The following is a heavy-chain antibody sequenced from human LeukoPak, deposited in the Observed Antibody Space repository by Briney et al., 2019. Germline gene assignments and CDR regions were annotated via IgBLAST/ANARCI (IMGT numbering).Heavy chain of an antibody. CDR3: AKSGGYSSGWSRFDY. CDR2: IYDSGST. J-gene: IGHJ4*02. Sequence: SENLSLTCTVSGGSISSGGFYWSWIRQLPGKGLGWIGYIYDSGSTDYNPSLKSRVIISGDTSKNQFSLRLSSVTAADTAVYYCAKSGGYSSGWSRFDYWGQGTLVTVSS. D-gene: IGHD6-19*01. V-gene: IGHV4-31*03. CDR1: GGSISSGGFY.